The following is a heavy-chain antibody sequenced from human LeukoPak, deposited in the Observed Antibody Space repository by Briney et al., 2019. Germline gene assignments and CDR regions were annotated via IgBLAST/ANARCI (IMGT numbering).Heavy chain of an antibody. CDR2: IKPDGSDE. CDR1: GFSFRSHW. D-gene: IGHD5-24*01. V-gene: IGHV3-7*01. J-gene: IGHJ3*02. CDR3: ATISAQTFDI. Sequence: GGSLRLSCVVSGFSFRSHWVNWVRQSPGKGLEWVANIKPDGSDEYYVDSARGRFTVSRDNAKNSAFLQMNSLRAEDTAIYYCATISAQTFDIWGQGTLVSVSS.